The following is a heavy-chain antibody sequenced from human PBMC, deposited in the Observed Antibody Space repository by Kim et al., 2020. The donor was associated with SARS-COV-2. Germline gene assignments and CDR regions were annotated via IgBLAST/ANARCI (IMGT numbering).Heavy chain of an antibody. CDR3: AWGVVPAAPYGMDV. J-gene: IGHJ6*02. D-gene: IGHD2-2*01. Sequence: GGSLRLSCAASGFTFSSYSMNWVRQAPGKGLEWVSYISSSSSTIYYADSVKGRFTISRDNAKNSLYLQMNSLRDEDTAVYYCAWGVVPAAPYGMDVWGQGTTVTVSS. CDR1: GFTFSSYS. V-gene: IGHV3-48*02. CDR2: ISSSSSTI.